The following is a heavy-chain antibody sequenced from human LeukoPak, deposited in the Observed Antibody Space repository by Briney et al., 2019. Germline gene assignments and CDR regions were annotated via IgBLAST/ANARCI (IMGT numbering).Heavy chain of an antibody. CDR3: ARDITIFGVVIAGDAFDI. Sequence: SQTLSLTCTVSGGSISSGSYYWSWIRQPAGKGLEWIGRIYTSGSTNYNPSLKSRVTMSVDTSKNQFSLKLSSVTAADTAVYYCARDITIFGVVIAGDAFDIWGQGTMVTVSS. CDR1: GGSISSGSYY. J-gene: IGHJ3*02. V-gene: IGHV4-61*02. CDR2: IYTSGST. D-gene: IGHD3-3*01.